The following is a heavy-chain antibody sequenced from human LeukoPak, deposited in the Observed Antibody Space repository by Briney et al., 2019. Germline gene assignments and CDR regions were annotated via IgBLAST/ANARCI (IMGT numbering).Heavy chain of an antibody. V-gene: IGHV4-59*01. Sequence: PSETLSLTCTVSGGSISSYYWSWIRQPPGKGLEWIGYIYYSGSTNYNPSLKSRVTISVYTSKNQFSLTLSSVTAADTVVYYCARAGGAIWRWGQGTLVTVSS. D-gene: IGHD2/OR15-2a*01. CDR3: ARAGGAIWR. CDR1: GGSISSYY. J-gene: IGHJ4*02. CDR2: IYYSGST.